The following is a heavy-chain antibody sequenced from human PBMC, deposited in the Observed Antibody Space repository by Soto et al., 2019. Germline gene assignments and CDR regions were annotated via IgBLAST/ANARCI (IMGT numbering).Heavy chain of an antibody. CDR1: GFTFSGSA. D-gene: IGHD6-13*01. CDR2: IRSKANSYAT. V-gene: IGHV3-73*01. Sequence: GGSLRLSCAASGFTFSGSAMHWVRQASGKGLEWVGRIRSKANSYATAYAASVKGRFTISRDDSKNTAYLQMNSLKTEDTAVYYFTRRGIAAAAASVGAFDIWGQGKMVTVS. J-gene: IGHJ3*02. CDR3: TRRGIAAAAASVGAFDI.